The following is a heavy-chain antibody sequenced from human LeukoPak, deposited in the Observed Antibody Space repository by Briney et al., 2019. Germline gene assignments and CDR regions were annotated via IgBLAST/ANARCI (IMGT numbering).Heavy chain of an antibody. CDR1: GFTVSREY. D-gene: IGHD3-16*02. J-gene: IGHJ4*02. CDR2: INHSGST. CDR3: ARVSGRYHPIYYFDY. Sequence: GSLRLSCAVSGFTVSREYMSWVRQPPGKGLEWIGEINHSGSTNYNPSLKSRVTISVDTSKNQFSLKLSSVTAADTAVYYCARVSGRYHPIYYFDYWGQGTLVTVSS. V-gene: IGHV4-34*01.